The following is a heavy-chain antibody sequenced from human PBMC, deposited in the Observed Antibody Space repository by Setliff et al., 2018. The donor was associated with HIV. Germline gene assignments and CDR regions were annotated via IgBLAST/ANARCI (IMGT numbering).Heavy chain of an antibody. Sequence: ASVKVSCKASGYTLRRHGISWVRQAPGQGLEWMGWISAYNGNTNYAQKFQGRVTLTTDTSTSTAYMELSRLRSDDTAVYYCARVLHCGGDCYTDAFDIWGQGTMVTVSS. CDR1: GYTLRRHG. V-gene: IGHV1-18*01. CDR2: ISAYNGNT. CDR3: ARVLHCGGDCYTDAFDI. J-gene: IGHJ3*02. D-gene: IGHD2-21*01.